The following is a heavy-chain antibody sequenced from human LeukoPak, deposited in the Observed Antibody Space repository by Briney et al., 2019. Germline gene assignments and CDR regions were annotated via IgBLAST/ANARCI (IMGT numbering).Heavy chain of an antibody. D-gene: IGHD3-22*01. CDR2: INTNTGNP. Sequence: ASVKASCKASGYTFTSYAMNWVRQAPGQGLEWMGWINTNTGNPTYAQGFTGRFVFSLDTSVSTAYLQISSLKAEDTAVYYCARDRYDSSGYYHNWFDPWGQGTLVTVSS. CDR1: GYTFTSYA. V-gene: IGHV7-4-1*02. J-gene: IGHJ5*02. CDR3: ARDRYDSSGYYHNWFDP.